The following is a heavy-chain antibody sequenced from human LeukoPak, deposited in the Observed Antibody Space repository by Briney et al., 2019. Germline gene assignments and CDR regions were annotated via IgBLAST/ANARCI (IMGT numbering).Heavy chain of an antibody. CDR3: ARAGTENFSNNWFDP. CDR2: IIPIFGTA. CDR1: GGTFSSYA. D-gene: IGHD3-10*01. J-gene: IGHJ5*02. V-gene: IGHV1-69*05. Sequence: SVKVSCKASGGTFSSYAISWVRQAPGQGLEWMGRIIPIFGTANYAQKFQGRVTITTDESTSTAYMELGSLRSEDTAVYYCARAGTENFSNNWFDPWGQGTLVTVSS.